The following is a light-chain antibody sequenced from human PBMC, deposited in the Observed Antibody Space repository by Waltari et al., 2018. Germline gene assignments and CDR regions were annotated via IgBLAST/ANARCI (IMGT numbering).Light chain of an antibody. CDR1: QGVSSN. V-gene: IGKV3-15*01. J-gene: IGKJ2*01. CDR3: QQYNSWPPYT. CDR2: GAS. Sequence: EIVMTQSPATLSVSPGERATLSCRASQGVSSNLAWYQQKPGQAPRLLIYGASSRATGIPGRFSGSWSGTDFTLTISSLQSEDVAVYYCQQYNSWPPYTFGQGTKLQIK.